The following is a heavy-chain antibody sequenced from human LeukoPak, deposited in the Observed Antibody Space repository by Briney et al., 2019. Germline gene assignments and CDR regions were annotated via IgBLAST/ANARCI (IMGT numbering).Heavy chain of an antibody. V-gene: IGHV4-59*01. CDR1: GGSLTSYY. CDR2: IYYSGST. D-gene: IGHD3-10*01. Sequence: SQTLSLTCTVSGGSLTSYYWTSIRQPPRKRLEWVGYIYYSGSTSYNPSLKSRVTISVDTSKNQFSLKLSSVTAADTAVYYCARGGVNYKIAGPWGQGALVTVSS. CDR3: ARGGVNYKIAGP. J-gene: IGHJ5*02.